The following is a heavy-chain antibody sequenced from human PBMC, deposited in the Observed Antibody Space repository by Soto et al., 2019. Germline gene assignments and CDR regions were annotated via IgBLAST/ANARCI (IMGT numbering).Heavy chain of an antibody. CDR3: ARRYGGHFDY. Sequence: SSETLSLTCAVSGGSISSSNWWSWVRQPPGKGLEWIGEIYHSGSTNYNPSLKSRVTISVDTSKNQFSLKLSSVTAADTAVYYCARRYGGHFDYWGQGTLVTVSS. D-gene: IGHD4-17*01. V-gene: IGHV4-4*02. J-gene: IGHJ4*02. CDR2: IYHSGST. CDR1: GGSISSSNW.